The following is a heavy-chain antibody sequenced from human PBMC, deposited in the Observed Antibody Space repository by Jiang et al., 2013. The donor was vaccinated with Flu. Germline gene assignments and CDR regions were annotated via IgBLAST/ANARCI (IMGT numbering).Heavy chain of an antibody. CDR1: GFTFHYSG. CDR3: AKDRGSGTYENWFHP. CDR2: INWNGVTT. Sequence: VQLLESGGGVARPGGSLRLSCAASGFTFHYSGMNWVRQAPGKGLEWVSGINWNGVTTAYAESVKGRFTISRGNSKNTLYLQMNSLRVDDTAVYYCAKDRGSGTYENWFHPGAREPWSPSPQ. D-gene: IGHD3-10*01. J-gene: IGHJ5*02. V-gene: IGHV3-20*04.